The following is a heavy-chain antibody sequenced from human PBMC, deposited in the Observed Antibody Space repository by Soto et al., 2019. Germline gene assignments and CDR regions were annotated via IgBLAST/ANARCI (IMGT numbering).Heavy chain of an antibody. CDR1: GFSLSTSGVG. D-gene: IGHD3-22*01. CDR3: ARLTNYYDSSGFDY. Sequence: SGPTLVKPTQTLTLTCTFSGFSLSTSGVGVGWIRQPPGKALEWLALIYWNDDKRYSPSLKSRLTITKDTSKNQVVLTMTNMDPVDTATYYCARLTNYYDSSGFDYWGQGTLVTVSS. CDR2: IYWNDDK. V-gene: IGHV2-5*01. J-gene: IGHJ4*02.